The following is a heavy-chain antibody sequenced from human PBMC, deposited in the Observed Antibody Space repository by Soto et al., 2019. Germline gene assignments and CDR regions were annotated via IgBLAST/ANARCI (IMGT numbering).Heavy chain of an antibody. D-gene: IGHD2-2*01. CDR3: AKGVVSPYICSSTSCYYWYFDL. CDR1: GFTFSSHA. CDR2: ISGSGGST. V-gene: IGHV3-23*01. Sequence: VQLLESGGGLVQPGGSLRLSCAASGFTFSSHAMSWVRQAPGKGLEWVSAISGSGGSTYYADSVKGRFTISRDNSKDTRDLQMNSLRADDTAVYYCAKGVVSPYICSSTSCYYWYFDLWGRGTLVTVFS. J-gene: IGHJ2*01.